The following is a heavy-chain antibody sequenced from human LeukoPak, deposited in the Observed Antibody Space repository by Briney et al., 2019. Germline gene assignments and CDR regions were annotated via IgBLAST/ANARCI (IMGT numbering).Heavy chain of an antibody. CDR1: GGSFSGYY. D-gene: IGHD3-22*01. J-gene: IGHJ4*02. Sequence: SETLSLTCAVYGGSFSGYYWSWIRQPPGKGLEWIGEVNHSGSTNHNPSLKSRVTISVDTSKNQFSLKLSSVTAADTAVYYCARGDVRKYYYDSSGYYKFDYWGQGTLVTVSS. CDR3: ARGDVRKYYYDSSGYYKFDY. CDR2: VNHSGST. V-gene: IGHV4-34*01.